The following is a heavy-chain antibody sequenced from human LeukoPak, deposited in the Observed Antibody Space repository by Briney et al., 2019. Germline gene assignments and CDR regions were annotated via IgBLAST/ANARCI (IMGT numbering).Heavy chain of an antibody. CDR2: MNPNSGNT. CDR3: ATNWFGGTYNWFDP. Sequence: ASVKVSCKASGYTFTSYDINWVRQATGQGLEWMEWMNPNSGNTGYAQKFQGRVTMTRNTSISTAYMELSSLRSEDAAVYYCATNWFGGTYNWFDPWGQGTLVTVSS. D-gene: IGHD3-10*01. CDR1: GYTFTSYD. V-gene: IGHV1-8*01. J-gene: IGHJ5*02.